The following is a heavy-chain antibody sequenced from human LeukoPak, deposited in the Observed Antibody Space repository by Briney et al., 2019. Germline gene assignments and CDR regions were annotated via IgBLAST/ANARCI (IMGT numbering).Heavy chain of an antibody. CDR1: GYTFTGYY. J-gene: IGHJ4*02. D-gene: IGHD6-19*01. CDR2: INPNSGGT. Sequence: ASVKVSCKASGYTFTGYYMHWVRQVPGQGLEWMGWINPNSGGTNYAQKFQGRVTMTRDTSISTTYMELSRLRSDDTAVYYCARDLGISGWYAPPLGYFDYWGQGTLVTVSS. CDR3: ARDLGISGWYAPPLGYFDY. V-gene: IGHV1-2*02.